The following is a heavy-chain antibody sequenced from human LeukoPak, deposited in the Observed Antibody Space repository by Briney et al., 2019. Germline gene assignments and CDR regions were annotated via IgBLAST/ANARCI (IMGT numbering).Heavy chain of an antibody. V-gene: IGHV4-39*07. CDR3: ARARGRTRSMFDY. D-gene: IGHD3-16*01. J-gene: IGHJ4*02. Sequence: SETLSLTCTVSGGSISTSNYYWGWIRQPPGKGLEWIGNIFYSGSTYYSPSLRSRVTISLDTSRNQFSLKLSSVTAADTAVYYCARARGRTRSMFDYWGQGTLVTVSS. CDR2: IFYSGST. CDR1: GGSISTSNYY.